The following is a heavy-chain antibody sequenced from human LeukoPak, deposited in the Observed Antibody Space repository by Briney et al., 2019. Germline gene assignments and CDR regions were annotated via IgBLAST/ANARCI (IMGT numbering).Heavy chain of an antibody. CDR1: GFTFSSYA. J-gene: IGHJ4*02. V-gene: IGHV3-23*01. CDR3: VKRRGADKGHFGY. D-gene: IGHD3-10*01. Sequence: GGSLRLSCAASGFTFSSYAMGWVRQAPGKGLEWVSAITASGTYTNYADSLKGRFSISRDNSMNTLYLQMSSLRAEDTAMYYCVKRRGADKGHFGYWGQGALVTVSS. CDR2: ITASGTYT.